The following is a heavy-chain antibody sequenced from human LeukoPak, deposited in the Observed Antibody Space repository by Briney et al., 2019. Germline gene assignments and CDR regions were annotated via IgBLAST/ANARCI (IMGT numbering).Heavy chain of an antibody. CDR1: GFTFSSYI. CDR2: ISSSSSTI. D-gene: IGHD3-22*01. V-gene: IGHV3-48*01. J-gene: IGHJ4*02. CDR3: SRGSGYYYEGHFDY. Sequence: GGSLRLSCAASGFTFSSYIMNWVRQAPGKGLEWVSYISSSSSTIYNADYVKGRFTIYRDNAKNPLYLQMNGLRAEDTAVCCCSRGSGYYYEGHFDYWGQGTMVTVSS.